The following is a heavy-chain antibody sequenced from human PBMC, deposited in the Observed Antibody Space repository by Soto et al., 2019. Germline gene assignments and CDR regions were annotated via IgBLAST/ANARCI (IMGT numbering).Heavy chain of an antibody. Sequence: PSQTLSLTCTFSGVYISSIIYYLGWIRQTPGKGLEWIGSIYYSGSTYYNPSLKSRVTISVDTSKNQFSLKLSSVTAADTAVYYCASKITLNRKHRQYYNYYLMDVWGKGTTDTVSS. CDR1: GVYISSIIYY. D-gene: IGHD3-16*01. V-gene: IGHV4-39*01. CDR2: IYYSGST. CDR3: ASKITLNRKHRQYYNYYLMDV. J-gene: IGHJ6*03.